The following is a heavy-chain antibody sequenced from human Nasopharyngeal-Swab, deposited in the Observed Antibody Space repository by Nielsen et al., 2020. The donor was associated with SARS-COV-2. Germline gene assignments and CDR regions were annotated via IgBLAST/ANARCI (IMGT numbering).Heavy chain of an antibody. CDR2: IYHSGST. Sequence: GSLRLSFAVSGGSISSSNWWSWVSQPPGKGLEWLGEIYHSGSTNYNPFLKSRVTISVDKSKTHFSLKLSSVTAADTAVYYCARRDWNYVFDYWGQGTLVTVSS. D-gene: IGHD1-7*01. V-gene: IGHV4-4*02. J-gene: IGHJ4*02. CDR3: ARRDWNYVFDY. CDR1: GGSISSSNW.